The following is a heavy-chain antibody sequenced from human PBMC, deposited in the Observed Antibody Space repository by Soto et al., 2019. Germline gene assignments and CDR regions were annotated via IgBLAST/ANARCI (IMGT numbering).Heavy chain of an antibody. J-gene: IGHJ6*04. D-gene: IGHD3-3*01. CDR2: INPSGGST. Sequence: ASVKVSCKASGYTFTSYYMHWVRQAPGQGLEWMGIINPSGGSTSYAQKFQGRVTMTRDTSTSTVYMELSSLRSEDTAVYYCARDLTPLNYDFWSRYTIVVWGKGTTVTVSS. CDR1: GYTFTSYY. V-gene: IGHV1-46*01. CDR3: ARDLTPLNYDFWSRYTIVV.